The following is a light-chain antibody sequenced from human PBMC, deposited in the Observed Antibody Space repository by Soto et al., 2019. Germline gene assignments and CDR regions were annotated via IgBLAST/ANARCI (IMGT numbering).Light chain of an antibody. V-gene: IGKV3-20*01. CDR3: QQYGSSPLT. CDR2: GAS. CDR1: QSVSRNF. Sequence: EIVLTQSPGTLSLSPGARATLSCRASQSVSRNFLAWYRQKPGQAPRLLIYGASNRATDTPDRFSGSGSGADFSLTISRLEPEDFAVYYCQQYGSSPLTFGGGTKIEIK. J-gene: IGKJ4*01.